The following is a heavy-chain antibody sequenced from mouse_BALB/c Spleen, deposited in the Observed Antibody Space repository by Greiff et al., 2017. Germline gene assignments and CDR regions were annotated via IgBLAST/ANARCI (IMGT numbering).Heavy chain of an antibody. J-gene: IGHJ3*01. CDR1: GYSITSDYA. CDR3: ASGGYDFLWFAY. D-gene: IGHD2-14*01. Sequence: DVKLQESGPGLVKPSQSLSLTCTVTGYSITSDYAWNWIRQFPGNKLEWMGYISYSGSTSYNPSLKSRISITRDTSKNQFFLQLNSVTTEDTATYYCASGGYDFLWFAYWGQGTLVTVSA. V-gene: IGHV3-2*02. CDR2: ISYSGST.